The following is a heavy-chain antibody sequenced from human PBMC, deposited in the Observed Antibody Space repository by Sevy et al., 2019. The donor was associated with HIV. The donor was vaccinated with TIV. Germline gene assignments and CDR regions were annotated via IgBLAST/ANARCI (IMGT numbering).Heavy chain of an antibody. V-gene: IGHV1-2*02. Sequence: ASVKVSCKASGYTFTGYYMHWVRQAPGQGLEWMGWINPNSGGTNYAQKFQGRVTMTRDTSISTAYMELSRLRSDDTAVYYCARDHFRVDLNWFDPWGQGTLVTVSS. J-gene: IGHJ5*02. CDR1: GYTFTGYY. D-gene: IGHD3-3*01. CDR2: INPNSGGT. CDR3: ARDHFRVDLNWFDP.